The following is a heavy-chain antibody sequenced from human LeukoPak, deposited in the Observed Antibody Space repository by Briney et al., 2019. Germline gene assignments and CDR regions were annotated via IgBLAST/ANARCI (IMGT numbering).Heavy chain of an antibody. J-gene: IGHJ4*02. CDR1: GYTFTSYD. CDR2: MNPNSGNT. V-gene: IGHV1-8*01. D-gene: IGHD3-16*01. CDR3: ARGDGAAHVSPSFDY. Sequence: GASVKVSCKASGYTFTSYDINWVRQATGLGLEWMGWMNPNSGNTGYAQKFQGRVTMTRNTSISTAYMELSSLRSEDTAVYYCARGDGAAHVSPSFDYWGQGTLVTVSS.